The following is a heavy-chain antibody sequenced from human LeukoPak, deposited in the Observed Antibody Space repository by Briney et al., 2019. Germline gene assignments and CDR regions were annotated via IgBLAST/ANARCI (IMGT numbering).Heavy chain of an antibody. Sequence: EASVKVSCKASGGTFSSYAISWVRQAPGQGLEWMGRMIPILGIANYAQKFQGRVTITADKSTSTAYMELSSLRSEDTAVYYCARERRDGGGSSRNFDYWGQGTLVTVSS. CDR2: MIPILGIA. CDR3: ARERRDGGGSSRNFDY. V-gene: IGHV1-69*04. J-gene: IGHJ4*02. CDR1: GGTFSSYA. D-gene: IGHD6-13*01.